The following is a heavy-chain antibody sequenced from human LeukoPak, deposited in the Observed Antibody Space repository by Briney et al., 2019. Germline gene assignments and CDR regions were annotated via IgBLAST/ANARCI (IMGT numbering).Heavy chain of an antibody. D-gene: IGHD2/OR15-2a*01. CDR2: IIPIFGTA. Sequence: ASVKVSCKASGGTFSSYAISWVRQAPGQGLEGMGRIIPIFGTANYAQKFQGRVTITTDESTSTAYMELSSLRSEDTAVYYCASGVLRTNAFDIWGQGTMVTVSS. CDR1: GGTFSSYA. CDR3: ASGVLRTNAFDI. J-gene: IGHJ3*02. V-gene: IGHV1-69*05.